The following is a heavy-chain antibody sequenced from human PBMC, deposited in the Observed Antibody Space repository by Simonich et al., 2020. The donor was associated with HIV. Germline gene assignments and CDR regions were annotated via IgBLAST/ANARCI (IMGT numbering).Heavy chain of an antibody. D-gene: IGHD3-3*01. CDR3: AAGNALLRFLEWEGTYMDV. CDR1: GGSFSGYY. V-gene: IGHV4-34*01. Sequence: QVQLQQWGAGLLKPSETLSLTSAVYGGSFSGYYWTWIRQPPGKGLEWIGEIHDSGRTNYNPSLKSRVTMSVDKSKNQFSLKLKSVIAADTAVYYCAAGNALLRFLEWEGTYMDVWGKGTTVTVSS. CDR2: IHDSGRT. J-gene: IGHJ6*03.